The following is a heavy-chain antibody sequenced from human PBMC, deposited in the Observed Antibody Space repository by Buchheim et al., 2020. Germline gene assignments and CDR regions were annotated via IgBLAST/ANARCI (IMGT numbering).Heavy chain of an antibody. CDR1: GGSISSSY. CDR3: AKDRIEFGDYETPYYFDY. D-gene: IGHD4-17*01. CDR2: IYYSGSI. J-gene: IGHJ4*02. Sequence: QVQLQESGPGLVKPSETLSVTCSVSGGSISSSYWSWIRQSPRKGLEWIGYIYYSGSINYNPSLRSRVTISVDTSRTQFSLRLRSVTAADTAVYYCAKDRIEFGDYETPYYFDYWGQGTL. V-gene: IGHV4-59*01.